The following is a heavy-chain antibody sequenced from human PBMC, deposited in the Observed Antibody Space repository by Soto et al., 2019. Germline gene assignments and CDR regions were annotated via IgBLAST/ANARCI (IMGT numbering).Heavy chain of an antibody. J-gene: IGHJ4*01. CDR2: VYSSGTT. V-gene: IGHV4-4*07. Sequence: PSETLSFTCSVSGGSINSYWWSWIRQPAGKGLEWIGRVYSSGTTDYNPSLNSRATLSVETSKNQFSLKLSSVTAADTAVYYCARDIGSYAYGEGYWGQGIQVTVSS. D-gene: IGHD3-10*01. CDR3: ARDIGSYAYGEGY. CDR1: GGSINSYW.